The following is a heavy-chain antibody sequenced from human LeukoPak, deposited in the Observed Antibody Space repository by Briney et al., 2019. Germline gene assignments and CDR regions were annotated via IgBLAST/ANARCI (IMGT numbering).Heavy chain of an antibody. J-gene: IGHJ4*02. CDR3: ARHGNYYDSSGYNYYFDY. V-gene: IGHV4-59*08. Sequence: SETLSLTCTDSGVSISSYYWSWIRQPPGKGLEWIGNIYYSGSTKYNPSLKSRVTISVDTSKNHFSLKLSSVTAADTAVYYCARHGNYYDSSGYNYYFDYWGQGTLGTVSS. CDR1: GVSISSYY. D-gene: IGHD3-22*01. CDR2: IYYSGST.